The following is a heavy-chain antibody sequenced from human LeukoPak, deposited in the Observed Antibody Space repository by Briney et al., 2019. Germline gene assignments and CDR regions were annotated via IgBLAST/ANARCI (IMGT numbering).Heavy chain of an antibody. CDR2: IYYSGST. V-gene: IGHV4-59*01. J-gene: IGHJ5*02. D-gene: IGHD2-15*01. CDR1: GGSISSYY. Sequence: PSETLSLTCTVSGGSISSYYWSWIRQPPGKGLEWIGYIYYSGSTNYNPSLKSRVTISVDTSKNQFSLKLSSVTAADTAVYYCAGCSGGSCYDWFDPWGQGTLVTASS. CDR3: AGCSGGSCYDWFDP.